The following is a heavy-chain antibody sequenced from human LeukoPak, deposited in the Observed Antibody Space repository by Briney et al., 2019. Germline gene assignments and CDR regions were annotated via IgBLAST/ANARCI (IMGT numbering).Heavy chain of an antibody. D-gene: IGHD6-19*01. CDR2: ISSSSTYI. CDR3: AKISSTGWYIYAYDI. CDR1: GFTFSSYS. Sequence: GGSLRLSCAASGFTFSSYSMNWVRQAPGKGLEWVSSISSSSTYIYYADSVKGRFTISRDNAKNSLYLQMNSLSAEDTAVYYCAKISSTGWYIYAYDIWGQGTMVIVSS. V-gene: IGHV3-21*04. J-gene: IGHJ3*02.